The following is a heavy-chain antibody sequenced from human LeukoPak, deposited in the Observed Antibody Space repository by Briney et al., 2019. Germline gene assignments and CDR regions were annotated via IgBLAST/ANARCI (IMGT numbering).Heavy chain of an antibody. CDR3: AKDEALWTTGDYYYGMDV. CDR1: GFTFDDYA. Sequence: PGGSLRLSCAASGFTFDDYAMHWVRQAPGKGLEWVSGISWNSGSIGYADSVRGRFTISRDNAKNSLYLQMNSLRAEDTALYYCAKDEALWTTGDYYYGMDVWGQGTTVTVSS. J-gene: IGHJ6*02. CDR2: ISWNSGSI. D-gene: IGHD5-18*01. V-gene: IGHV3-9*01.